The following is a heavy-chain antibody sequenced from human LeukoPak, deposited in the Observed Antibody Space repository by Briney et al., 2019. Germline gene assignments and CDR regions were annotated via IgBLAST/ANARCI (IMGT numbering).Heavy chain of an antibody. V-gene: IGHV3-15*01. D-gene: IGHD3-22*01. CDR3: ITDRDYYDTNDAFDI. Sequence: GGSLRLSCAASGFTFSNAWMSWVRQAPGKGLEWVGRIKSKTDGGTTDYAAPVKGRFTISRDDSKNTLYLQMNSLKTEDTAVYYCITDRDYYDTNDAFDIWGQGTMVTVSS. CDR2: IKSKTDGGTT. CDR1: GFTFSNAW. J-gene: IGHJ3*02.